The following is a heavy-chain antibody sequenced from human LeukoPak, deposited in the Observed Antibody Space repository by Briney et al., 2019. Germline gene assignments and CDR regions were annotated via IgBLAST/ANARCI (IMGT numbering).Heavy chain of an antibody. CDR2: MYSSGST. D-gene: IGHD3-9*01. J-gene: IGHJ4*02. V-gene: IGHV4-39*01. CDR3: ARHGRYFDWGRRGGGKIDY. Sequence: PSETLSLTCTVSGGSISSSSYYWGWIRQPPGKGLEWIGSMYSSGSTYYNPSLKSRVTISVDTSKNQFSLKLSSVTAADTAVYYCARHGRYFDWGRRGGGKIDYWGQGTLVTVSS. CDR1: GGSISSSSYY.